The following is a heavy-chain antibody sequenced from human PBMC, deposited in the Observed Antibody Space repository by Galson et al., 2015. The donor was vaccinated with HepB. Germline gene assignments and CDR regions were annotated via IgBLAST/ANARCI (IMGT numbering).Heavy chain of an antibody. CDR1: GYSFTSYW. D-gene: IGHD2-2*02. V-gene: IGHV5-10-1*01. Sequence: QSGAEVKKPGESLRISCKGSGYSFTSYWISWVRQMPGKGLEWMGRIDPSDSYTNYSPSFQGHVTISADKSISTAYLQWSSLKASDTAMYYCATQPAAIFNYYGMDVWGQGTTVTVSS. CDR3: ATQPAAIFNYYGMDV. J-gene: IGHJ6*02. CDR2: IDPSDSYT.